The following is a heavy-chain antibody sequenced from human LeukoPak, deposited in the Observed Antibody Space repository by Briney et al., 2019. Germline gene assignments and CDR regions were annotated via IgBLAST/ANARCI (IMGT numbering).Heavy chain of an antibody. Sequence: GGSLRLSCAASGFTFSSYSMNWVRQAPGKGLEWVSSISSSSYIYYADSVKGRFTISRDNAKNSLYLQMNSLRAEDTAVYYCARAGVGATRGAFDYWGQGTLVTVSS. CDR2: ISSSSYI. CDR3: ARAGVGATRGAFDY. J-gene: IGHJ4*02. CDR1: GFTFSSYS. V-gene: IGHV3-21*01. D-gene: IGHD1-26*01.